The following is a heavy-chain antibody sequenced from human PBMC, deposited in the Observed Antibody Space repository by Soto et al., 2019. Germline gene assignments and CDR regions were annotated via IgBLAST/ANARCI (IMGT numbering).Heavy chain of an antibody. Sequence: QVQLVESGGGVVQPGRSLRLSCAASGFTFSSYGMHWVRQAPGKGLEWVAVIWYDGSNKYYADSVKGRFTISRDNSKNTLYLQVNSLRGEDRAVYYCARDRNSSASRRRSVLCYYGMDVWGQGTTVTVSS. J-gene: IGHJ6*02. CDR3: ARDRNSSASRRRSVLCYYGMDV. CDR1: GFTFSSYG. V-gene: IGHV3-33*01. CDR2: IWYDGSNK. D-gene: IGHD6-6*01.